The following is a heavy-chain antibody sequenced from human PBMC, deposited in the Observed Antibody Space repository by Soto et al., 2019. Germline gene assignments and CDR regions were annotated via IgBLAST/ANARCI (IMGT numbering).Heavy chain of an antibody. D-gene: IGHD2-21*01. V-gene: IGHV3-7*03. CDR1: GFTFSAHW. CDR3: ARDQHRYLIDS. CDR2: LTPNGNDK. J-gene: IGHJ4*02. Sequence: EVQLVESGGGLVQPGESLTLSCAVSGFTFSAHWMTWVRHAPGRGLEWVANLTPNGNDKFHADSVKGRFTISRDNAKNLLYLQMNSLRAEDTAVYFCARDQHRYLIDSWGRGTLVTVSS.